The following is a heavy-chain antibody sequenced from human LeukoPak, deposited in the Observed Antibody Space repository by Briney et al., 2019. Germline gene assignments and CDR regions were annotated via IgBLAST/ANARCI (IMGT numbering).Heavy chain of an antibody. J-gene: IGHJ4*02. V-gene: IGHV1-46*02. CDR2: INPSGGSP. Sequence: ASVKVSCKASGGTFNSFAISWVRQAPGQGLEWMGVINPSGGSPTYAQKFQGRVNMTRDTSTSTFYMELSSLRSEDTAMYYCARKYSYNSGGLDHWGQGALVTVPS. CDR3: ARKYSYNSGGLDH. D-gene: IGHD6-19*01. CDR1: GGTFNSFA.